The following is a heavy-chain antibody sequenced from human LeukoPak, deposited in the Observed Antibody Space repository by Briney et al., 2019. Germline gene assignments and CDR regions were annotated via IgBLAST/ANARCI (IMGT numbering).Heavy chain of an antibody. CDR1: GYTLTELS. Sequence: GASLKVSCKVSGYTLTELSMRWVRQAPGKGLEWMGGFDPEDGETIYAQEFQGRVTMTEDTSTDTPYMELSSLRSQDTAVYYCATANYYGSGSYHLDYWGQGTLVTVSS. CDR2: FDPEDGET. V-gene: IGHV1-24*01. D-gene: IGHD3-10*01. CDR3: ATANYYGSGSYHLDY. J-gene: IGHJ4*02.